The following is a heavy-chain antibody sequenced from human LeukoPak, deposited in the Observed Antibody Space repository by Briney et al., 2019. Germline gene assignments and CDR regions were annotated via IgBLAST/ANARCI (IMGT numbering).Heavy chain of an antibody. CDR1: GFTFSYSW. CDR2: IKQHGSDK. J-gene: IGHJ6*02. CDR3: ARKAGLDV. Sequence: GGSLRLSCAASGFTFSYSWMSWVRQAPGKGLEWVANIKQHGSDKYYADSVKGRFTISRDNAKNSLYLEMNSLRDEDTAVCDRARKAGLDVWGQGTTVTVSS. V-gene: IGHV3-7*01. D-gene: IGHD6-19*01.